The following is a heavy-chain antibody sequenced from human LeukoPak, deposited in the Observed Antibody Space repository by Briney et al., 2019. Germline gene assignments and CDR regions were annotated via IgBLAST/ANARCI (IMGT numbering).Heavy chain of an antibody. D-gene: IGHD4-17*01. CDR1: GFTFSSYW. Sequence: GGSLRLSCAASGFTFSSYWMSWVRQAPGKGLEWVAIMKQDGSEKYYVDSVKGRFTISRDNAKNSLYLQMNSLRAEDMAVYYCARRRATVTRGYYFDYWGQGTLVTVSS. V-gene: IGHV3-7*01. CDR2: MKQDGSEK. CDR3: ARRRATVTRGYYFDY. J-gene: IGHJ4*02.